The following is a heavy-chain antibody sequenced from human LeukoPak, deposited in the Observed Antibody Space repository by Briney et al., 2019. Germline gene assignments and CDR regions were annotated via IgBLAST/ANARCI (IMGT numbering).Heavy chain of an antibody. Sequence: SETLSLTCAVYGGSFSGYYWSWIRQPPGKGLEWIGEINHSGSTNYNPSLKSRVTISVDTSKNQFSLKLSSVTAADTAVYYCAREQVVSSWYAPWFDPWGQGTLVTVSS. D-gene: IGHD6-13*01. J-gene: IGHJ5*02. CDR2: INHSGST. V-gene: IGHV4-34*01. CDR3: AREQVVSSWYAPWFDP. CDR1: GGSFSGYY.